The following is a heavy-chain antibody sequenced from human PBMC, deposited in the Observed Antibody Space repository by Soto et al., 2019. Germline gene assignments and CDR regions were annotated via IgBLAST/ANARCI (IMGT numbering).Heavy chain of an antibody. V-gene: IGHV4-59*01. Sequence: SETLSLTCTVSGDPIRSYYWTWIRQPPGKGLELIGYIYYSGSTRYNPSLKSRVTISVDMSKNQFSLKLSSVIAADTAVYYCARAYGGFDNGLDVWGQGTAVTVSS. CDR2: IYYSGST. CDR1: GDPIRSYY. CDR3: ARAYGGFDNGLDV. J-gene: IGHJ6*02. D-gene: IGHD5-12*01.